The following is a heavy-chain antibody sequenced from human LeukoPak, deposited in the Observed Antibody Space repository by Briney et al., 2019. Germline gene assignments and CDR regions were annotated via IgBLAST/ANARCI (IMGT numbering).Heavy chain of an antibody. CDR1: GYSFTSYG. Sequence: ASVRVSCKASGYSFTSYGISWMRQAPGQGLEWMGWISAYNGNTNSAQKFQGRVTITTDASTSTAYMELRSLRSDDTAIYYCARGGSWCTDGVCYYYFDYWGQGTLVTVSS. V-gene: IGHV1-18*01. CDR3: ARGGSWCTDGVCYYYFDY. J-gene: IGHJ4*02. D-gene: IGHD2-8*01. CDR2: ISAYNGNT.